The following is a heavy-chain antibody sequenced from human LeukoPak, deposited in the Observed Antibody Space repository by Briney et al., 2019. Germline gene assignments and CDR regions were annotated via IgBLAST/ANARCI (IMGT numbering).Heavy chain of an antibody. Sequence: SETLSLTCTVSGGSVSSGSYYWSWIRQPPGTGLEWIGYIYYSGSTNYNPSLKSRVTISVDTSKNQFSLKLSSVTAADTAVYYCARDYGGNSGWFDPWGQGTLVTVSS. CDR1: GGSVSSGSYY. D-gene: IGHD4-23*01. CDR3: ARDYGGNSGWFDP. V-gene: IGHV4-61*01. CDR2: IYYSGST. J-gene: IGHJ5*02.